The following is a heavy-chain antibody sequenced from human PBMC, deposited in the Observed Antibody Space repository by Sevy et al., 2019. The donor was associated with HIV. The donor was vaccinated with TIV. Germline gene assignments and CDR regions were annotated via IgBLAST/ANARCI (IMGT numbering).Heavy chain of an antibody. J-gene: IGHJ6*03. CDR3: TKDLSWYYSRSGTNRLHRPGRYYMDV. CDR1: GFTFSNAW. Sequence: GGSLRLSCAASGFTFSNAWMSWVRQAPGKGLEWVGRIKSKTDGGATDYAAPVKGRFTISRDDSKNTLYLQMNSLKTEDTAVYYCTKDLSWYYSRSGTNRLHRPGRYYMDVWGKGTTVTVSS. V-gene: IGHV3-15*01. D-gene: IGHD3-10*01. CDR2: IKSKTDGGAT.